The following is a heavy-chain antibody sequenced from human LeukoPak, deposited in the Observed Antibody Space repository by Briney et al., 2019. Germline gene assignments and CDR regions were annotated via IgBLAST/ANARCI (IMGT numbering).Heavy chain of an antibody. Sequence: GGSLRLSCAASRFTFSTYWMHWVRQAPGKGLVWVSRINSDGSSTGYADSVKGRFTISRDNAKNTLYLQMNSLRAEDTALYYCAKDRSNLGLDYWGQGTLVTVSS. V-gene: IGHV3-74*01. D-gene: IGHD1-14*01. CDR2: INSDGSST. J-gene: IGHJ4*02. CDR1: RFTFSTYW. CDR3: AKDRSNLGLDY.